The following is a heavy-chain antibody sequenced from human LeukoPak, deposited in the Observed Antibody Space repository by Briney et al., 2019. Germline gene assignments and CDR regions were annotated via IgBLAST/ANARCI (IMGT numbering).Heavy chain of an antibody. CDR1: GGSFSGYY. CDR2: INHSGST. V-gene: IGHV4-34*01. Sequence: SETLSLTCAVYGGSFSGYYWSWIRQPPGKGLEWIGEINHSGSTNYNPSLKSRVTISVDTSKNQFSLKLSSVTAADTAVYYCARGLYYDYVWGSSLTAHWGQGTLVTASS. J-gene: IGHJ4*02. CDR3: ARGLYYDYVWGSSLTAH. D-gene: IGHD3-16*01.